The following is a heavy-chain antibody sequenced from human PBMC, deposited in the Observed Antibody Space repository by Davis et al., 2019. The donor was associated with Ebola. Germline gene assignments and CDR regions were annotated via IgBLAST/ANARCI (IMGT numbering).Heavy chain of an antibody. V-gene: IGHV3-30*04. CDR1: GFTFSGSA. D-gene: IGHD1-1*01. Sequence: GGSLRLSCAASGFTFSGSAMHWVRQAPGKGLEWVAVISYDGSNKYYADSVKGRFTISRDNSKNTLYLQMNSLRAEDTAVYYCARGAGTYYYYGMDVWGQGTTVTVSS. CDR2: ISYDGSNK. J-gene: IGHJ6*02. CDR3: ARGAGTYYYYGMDV.